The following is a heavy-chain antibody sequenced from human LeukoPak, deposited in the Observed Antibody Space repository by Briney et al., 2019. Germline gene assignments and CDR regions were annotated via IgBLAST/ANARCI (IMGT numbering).Heavy chain of an antibody. V-gene: IGHV3-21*01. D-gene: IGHD6-19*01. CDR1: GFTFSTHS. J-gene: IGHJ4*02. CDR2: ITSPVGRI. CDR3: ATDGRSSGWYGFDY. Sequence: GGSLRLSCAASGFTFSTHSMNWVRQAPGKGLEWVSSITSPVGRIYYADSLKGRITISRVNARSTLYLQMNSLRAEDTAVYYCATDGRSSGWYGFDYWGQGILVTVSS.